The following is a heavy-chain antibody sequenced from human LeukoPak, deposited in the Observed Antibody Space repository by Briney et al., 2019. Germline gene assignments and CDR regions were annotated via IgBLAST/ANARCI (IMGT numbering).Heavy chain of an antibody. D-gene: IGHD3-10*01. J-gene: IGHJ4*02. CDR2: ISYGGSNK. CDR1: GFTFSSYA. CDR3: ARPMWGGSGSYLPLDY. Sequence: PGGSLRLSCAASGFTFSSYAMHWVRQAPGKGLEWVAVISYGGSNKYYADSVKGRFTISRDNSKNTLYLQMNSLRAEDTAVYYCARPMWGGSGSYLPLDYWGQGTLVTVSS. V-gene: IGHV3-30*04.